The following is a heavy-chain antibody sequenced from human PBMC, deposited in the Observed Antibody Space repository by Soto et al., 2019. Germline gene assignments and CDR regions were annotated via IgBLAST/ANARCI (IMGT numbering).Heavy chain of an antibody. CDR1: GFTFSSSA. CDR3: ARDKRDLRFLEWSYYFDY. D-gene: IGHD3-3*01. V-gene: IGHV3-30-3*01. J-gene: IGHJ4*02. CDR2: ISYDGSNK. Sequence: QVQLVESGGGVVQPGRSLRLSCAASGFTFSSSAMHWVRQAPGKGLEWVAVISYDGSNKYYADSVKGRFTISRDNSKNTLYLQMNRLRAEDTAFYYCARDKRDLRFLEWSYYFDYWGQGTLVTVSS.